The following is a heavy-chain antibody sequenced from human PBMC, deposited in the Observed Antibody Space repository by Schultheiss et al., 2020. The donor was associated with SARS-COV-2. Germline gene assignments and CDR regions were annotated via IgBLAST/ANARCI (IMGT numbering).Heavy chain of an antibody. CDR3: ASFGDYGYYYYGMDV. CDR1: GFTFSCYE. J-gene: IGHJ6*02. D-gene: IGHD4-17*01. CDR2: ISSSGSTI. Sequence: GGSLRLSCAASGFTFSCYEMNWVRQAPGKGLEWVSYISSSGSTIYYADSVKGRFTISRDNAKNSLYLQMNSLRAEDTAVYYCASFGDYGYYYYGMDVWGQGTTVTVSS. V-gene: IGHV3-48*03.